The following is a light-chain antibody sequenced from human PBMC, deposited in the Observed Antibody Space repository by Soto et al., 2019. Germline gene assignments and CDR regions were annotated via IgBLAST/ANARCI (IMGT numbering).Light chain of an antibody. CDR3: AAWDDSLNGHI. J-gene: IGLJ1*01. Sequence: QSVLTQPHSASGTPGQRVTISCSGSSSNIGSNSVHWFKQVPGTAPKPLIYSSNQRPSGVPERFSGSKSGTSASLAINGLQSEDEADYYCAAWDDSLNGHIFGTGTKVTV. V-gene: IGLV1-44*01. CDR2: SSN. CDR1: SSNIGSNS.